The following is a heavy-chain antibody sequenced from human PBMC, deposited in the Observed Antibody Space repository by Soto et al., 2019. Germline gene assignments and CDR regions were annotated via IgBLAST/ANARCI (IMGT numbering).Heavy chain of an antibody. CDR2: IDPSDSYT. CDR3: ARTGGIVVVPAAMYEYFYGMDV. Sequence: GESLKISCKGSVYSFTSYWISWVRQMPGKGLEWMGRIDPSDSYTNYSPSFQGHVTISADKSISTAYLQWSSLKASDTAMYYCARTGGIVVVPAAMYEYFYGMDVWGQGTTVTVSS. CDR1: VYSFTSYW. V-gene: IGHV5-10-1*01. D-gene: IGHD2-2*01. J-gene: IGHJ6*02.